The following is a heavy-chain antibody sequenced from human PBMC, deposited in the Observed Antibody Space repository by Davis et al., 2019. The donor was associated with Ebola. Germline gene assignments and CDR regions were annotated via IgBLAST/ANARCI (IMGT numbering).Heavy chain of an antibody. J-gene: IGHJ2*01. CDR3: ARGNGSGGAVVVTATRYFDL. CDR2: INHSGST. CDR1: GGSISSSNW. D-gene: IGHD2-21*02. V-gene: IGHV4-4*02. Sequence: PSETLSLTCAVSGGSISSSNWWSWVRQHPGKGLEWIGEINHSGSTNYNPSLKSRVTISAERSKNQFSLKLSSLIAAETAVYYCARGNGSGGAVVVTATRYFDLWGRGTLVTVSS.